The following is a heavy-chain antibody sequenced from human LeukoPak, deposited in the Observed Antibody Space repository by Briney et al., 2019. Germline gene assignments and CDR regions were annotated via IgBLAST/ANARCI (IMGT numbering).Heavy chain of an antibody. D-gene: IGHD3-10*01. Sequence: ASVKVSCKASGYTFTGYYMHWVRQAPGQGLEWMGWINPNSGGTNYAQKFQGRVTMTRDTSISTAYMELSRLRSDDTAVYYCAGLWFGELGSPFWFDPWGQGTLVTVSS. CDR3: AGLWFGELGSPFWFDP. CDR2: INPNSGGT. CDR1: GYTFTGYY. J-gene: IGHJ5*02. V-gene: IGHV1-2*02.